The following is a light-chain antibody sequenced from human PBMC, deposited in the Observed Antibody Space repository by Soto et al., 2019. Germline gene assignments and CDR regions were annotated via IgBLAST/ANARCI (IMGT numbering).Light chain of an antibody. CDR3: MQALQTPS. Sequence: DLVMTQSPLSLPVTPGEPASISCRSSQTLLHRNGYNYLDWYLQKPGQSPQLLIYLGSFRASAVPDRFSGSGSGTDFTLKISRVEAEDAGLYYCMQALQTPSFGQGTRLEIK. J-gene: IGKJ5*01. V-gene: IGKV2-28*01. CDR2: LGS. CDR1: QTLLHRNGYNY.